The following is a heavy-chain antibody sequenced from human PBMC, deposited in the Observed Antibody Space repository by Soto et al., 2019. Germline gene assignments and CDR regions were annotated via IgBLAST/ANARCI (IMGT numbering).Heavy chain of an antibody. Sequence: ASVNVSSKACRYTFTISSMHLLRQAALHRREWMGWINAGNGNTKYSQKFQGRVTITRDISASTVYMEMSSLRSEDTALYLCARVTDYFDNIGYYSEYFQPWGQGTPVTVSS. J-gene: IGHJ1*01. V-gene: IGHV1-3*01. CDR3: ARVTDYFDNIGYYSEYFQP. D-gene: IGHD3-22*01. CDR1: RYTFTISS. CDR2: INAGNGNT.